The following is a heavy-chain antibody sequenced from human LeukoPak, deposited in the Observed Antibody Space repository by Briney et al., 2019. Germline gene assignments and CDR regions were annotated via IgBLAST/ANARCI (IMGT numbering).Heavy chain of an antibody. D-gene: IGHD3-22*01. Sequence: GGSLRLSCAASGFTFSSYWMSWVRQAPGKGLEWVANIKQDGSEKYYVDSVKGRFTISRDNAKNSLYLQMNSLRAEGTAIYYCARVPKSLNYYDSSGYPYYFDYWGQGTLVTVSS. CDR1: GFTFSSYW. J-gene: IGHJ4*02. CDR2: IKQDGSEK. CDR3: ARVPKSLNYYDSSGYPYYFDY. V-gene: IGHV3-7*01.